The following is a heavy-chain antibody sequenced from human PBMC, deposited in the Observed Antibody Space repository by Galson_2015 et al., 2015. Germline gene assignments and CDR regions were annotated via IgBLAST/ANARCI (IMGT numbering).Heavy chain of an antibody. J-gene: IGHJ4*02. CDR3: AGDRAYGGNSGAGY. CDR2: ISYDGSNK. D-gene: IGHD4-23*01. V-gene: IGHV3-30*03. CDR1: GFTFSNYG. Sequence: SLRLSCAASGFTFSNYGMHWVRQAPGKGLEWVAIISYDGSNKYYADSVKGRSTISRDNSKNTLYLQMNSLRAEDTAVYYCAGDRAYGGNSGAGYWGQGTLVTVSS.